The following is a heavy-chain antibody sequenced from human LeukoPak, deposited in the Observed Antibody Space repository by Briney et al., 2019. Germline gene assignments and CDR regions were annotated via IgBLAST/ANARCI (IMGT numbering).Heavy chain of an antibody. D-gene: IGHD5-12*01. J-gene: IGHJ4*02. Sequence: GGSLRLSCAASGFTFSDYYMSWIRQAPGKGLEWVSYISSSGSTIYYADSVKGRFTISRDNSKNTLYLQMNSLRAEDTAVYYCAKDVLDIVATSGFDHWGQGTLVTVSS. CDR1: GFTFSDYY. V-gene: IGHV3-11*01. CDR3: AKDVLDIVATSGFDH. CDR2: ISSSGSTI.